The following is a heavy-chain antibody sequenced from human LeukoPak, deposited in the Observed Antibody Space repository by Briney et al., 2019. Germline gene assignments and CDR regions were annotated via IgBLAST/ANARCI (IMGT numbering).Heavy chain of an antibody. D-gene: IGHD6-13*01. Sequence: ASVKVSCKASGYTFTSYDINWVRQATGQGLEWMGWMNPNTGNTGYAQKFQGRVTMTRDTSISTAYMELTSLTSEDTAVYYCARGERVISAGSYYYYYYMDVWGKGTPVTVSS. V-gene: IGHV1-8*01. CDR1: GYTFTSYD. CDR3: ARGERVISAGSYYYYYYMDV. CDR2: MNPNTGNT. J-gene: IGHJ6*03.